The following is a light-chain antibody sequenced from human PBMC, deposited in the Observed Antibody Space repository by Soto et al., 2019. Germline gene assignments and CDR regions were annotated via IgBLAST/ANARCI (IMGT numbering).Light chain of an antibody. V-gene: IGLV1-51*01. J-gene: IGLJ2*01. CDR1: SSNIGRNY. CDR2: DND. CDR3: GTWDSSLSDAVV. Sequence: QSVLTQPPSVSAAPGQKVTISCSGTSSNIGRNYVAWYQQLPGTAPKLLIYDNDKRPSGIPDRFSGSKSGTSATLGITGLRTGDEADYYCGTWDSSLSDAVVFGEGTKVTVL.